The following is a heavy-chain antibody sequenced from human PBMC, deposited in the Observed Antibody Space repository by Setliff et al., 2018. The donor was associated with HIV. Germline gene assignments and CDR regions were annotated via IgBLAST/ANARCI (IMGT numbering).Heavy chain of an antibody. CDR3: VRDRTQQNWGSRGYYYMDV. CDR2: INPNSGGT. CDR1: GYSFSSYG. D-gene: IGHD7-27*01. Sequence: ASVKVSCKASGYSFSSYGFSWVRQAPGQGLEWMGWINPNSGGTNYAQKFLGRVTMTRKTSINTAYMELTRLRSDDTAVYYCVRDRTQQNWGSRGYYYMDVWGKGSTVTVSS. V-gene: IGHV1-2*02. J-gene: IGHJ6*03.